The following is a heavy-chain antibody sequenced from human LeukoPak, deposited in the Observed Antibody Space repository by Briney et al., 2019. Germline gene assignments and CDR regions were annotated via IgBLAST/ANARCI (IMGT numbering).Heavy chain of an antibody. CDR2: INPDSGVT. D-gene: IGHD6-13*01. J-gene: IGHJ6*03. V-gene: IGHV1-2*02. CDR3: ARVKEQRLVPYYYYYIDV. CDR1: GYRFDNYY. Sequence: ASVKVSCKGSGYRFDNYYLHWVRQAPGQGLEWMGWINPDSGVTKYAQKFQGRVTMTRDTSISTAYMELSRLTSDDTAVYYCARVKEQRLVPYYYYYIDVWGKGTTVTISS.